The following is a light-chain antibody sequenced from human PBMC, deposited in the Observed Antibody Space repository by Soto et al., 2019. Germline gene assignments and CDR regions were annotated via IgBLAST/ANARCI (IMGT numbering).Light chain of an antibody. CDR2: GAS. CDR1: ESMSNC. J-gene: IGKJ1*01. Sequence: DIQMTQSPSTLSASVGDRVTITCRASESMSNCLARYQQKPGKAPKLLISGASSLQSGVPSRFSGSASGTEFTLTISSLQPDDIATYYCQQCHSYLTFGQGSKA. CDR3: QQCHSYLT. V-gene: IGKV1-5*01.